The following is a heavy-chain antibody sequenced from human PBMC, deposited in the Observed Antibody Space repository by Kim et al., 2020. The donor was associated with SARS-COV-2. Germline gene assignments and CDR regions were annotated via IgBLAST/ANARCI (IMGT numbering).Heavy chain of an antibody. Sequence: SETLSLTCAVYGGSFSGYYWSWIRQPPGKGLEWIGEINHSGSTNYNPSLKSRVTISVDTSKNQFSLKLSSVTAADTAVYYCARGLDYYGSGSYNYWGQGTLVTVSS. CDR1: GGSFSGYY. CDR3: ARGLDYYGSGSYNY. D-gene: IGHD3-10*01. V-gene: IGHV4-34*01. J-gene: IGHJ4*02. CDR2: INHSGST.